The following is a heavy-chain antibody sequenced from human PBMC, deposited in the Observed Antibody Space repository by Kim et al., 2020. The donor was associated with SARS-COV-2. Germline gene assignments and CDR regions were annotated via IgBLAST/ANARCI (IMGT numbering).Heavy chain of an antibody. J-gene: IGHJ6*02. V-gene: IGHV3-15*01. CDR1: GFTFSNSW. Sequence: GGSLRLSCAASGFTFSNSWMSWVRQAPGKGLEWVGRINSKTYGGTTDYAAPVKGRFTISRDDSKNTLYLQMNSLKTEDTAVYYCTTVTTDYGDSHYYYGMDVWGQGTTVTVS. D-gene: IGHD4-17*01. CDR3: TTVTTDYGDSHYYYGMDV. CDR2: INSKTYGGTT.